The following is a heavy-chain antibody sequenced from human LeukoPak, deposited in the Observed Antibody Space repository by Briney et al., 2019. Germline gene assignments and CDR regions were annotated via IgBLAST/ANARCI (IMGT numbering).Heavy chain of an antibody. CDR2: IIPIFGTA. Sequence: GASVKVSCKASGGTFSSYDISWVRQAPGQGLEWMGGIIPIFGTANYAQKFQGRVTITADESTSTAYMELSSLRSEDTAVYYCARELPDTAIPDYWGQGTLVTVSS. J-gene: IGHJ4*02. V-gene: IGHV1-69*13. D-gene: IGHD5-18*01. CDR3: ARELPDTAIPDY. CDR1: GGTFSSYD.